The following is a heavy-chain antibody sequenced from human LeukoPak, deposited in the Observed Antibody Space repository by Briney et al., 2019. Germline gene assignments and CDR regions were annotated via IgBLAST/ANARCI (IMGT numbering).Heavy chain of an antibody. Sequence: ASVKVSCKASGYTFTGYYMHWVRQAPGQGLEWMGWINPNSGGTNYAQKFQGRVTMTRDTSISTAYMELSRLRSDDTAVYYCARDSGYDSLQIDYWGQGTLVTVSS. V-gene: IGHV1-2*02. CDR1: GYTFTGYY. J-gene: IGHJ4*02. D-gene: IGHD5-12*01. CDR2: INPNSGGT. CDR3: ARDSGYDSLQIDY.